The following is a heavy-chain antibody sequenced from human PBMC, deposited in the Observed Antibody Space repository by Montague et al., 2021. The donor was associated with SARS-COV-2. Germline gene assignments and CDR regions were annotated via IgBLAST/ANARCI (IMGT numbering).Heavy chain of an antibody. J-gene: IGHJ6*03. CDR1: GGSISSSSYY. V-gene: IGHV4-39*01. CDR2: IHYSGST. Sequence: SETLSLTCTVSGGSISSSSYYWGWIRQPPGKGLEWIGSIHYSGSTYCKPSLKSRVTISVDTSKNQFSLKLNSVTAADTAVYFCSRGDFGVVIIPYYYYYMDVWGKGTTVTVSS. D-gene: IGHD3-3*01. CDR3: SRGDFGVVIIPYYYYYMDV.